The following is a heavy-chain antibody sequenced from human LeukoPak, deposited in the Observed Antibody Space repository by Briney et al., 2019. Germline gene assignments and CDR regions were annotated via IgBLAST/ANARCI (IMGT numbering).Heavy chain of an antibody. Sequence: SETLSLTCTVSGGSMKDFFWSWIRQIPGKGLEWIGYVYYSGSAKYHPSLKSRVTISVDTSNNKSSFKLTSETAADTAVYFCARHQDRLGYTFAYWGQGSLVTVSS. CDR2: VYYSGSA. CDR1: GGSMKDFF. J-gene: IGHJ4*02. CDR3: ARHQDRLGYTFAY. V-gene: IGHV4-59*08. D-gene: IGHD3-16*02.